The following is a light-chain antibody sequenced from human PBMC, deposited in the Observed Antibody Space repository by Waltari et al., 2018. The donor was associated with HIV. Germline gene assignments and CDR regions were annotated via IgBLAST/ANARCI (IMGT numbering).Light chain of an antibody. CDR2: EVR. J-gene: IGLJ3*02. CDR1: TVNVVGKTY. CDR3: MSYTGHNRWV. Sequence: ALTRPPSPSGSPGRPPPTPSPEPTVNVVGKTYVSWYQQHPGKAPKLLIYEVRQRPSGVPARFSGSKSGNTASLTVSGLQAEDEADYHCMSYTGHNRWVFGGGTKLTVL. V-gene: IGLV2-8*01.